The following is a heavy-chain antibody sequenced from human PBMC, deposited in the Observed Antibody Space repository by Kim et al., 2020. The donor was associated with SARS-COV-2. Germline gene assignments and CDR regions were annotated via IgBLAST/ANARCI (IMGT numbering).Heavy chain of an antibody. CDR1: GGSISSYY. V-gene: IGHV4-59*08. CDR3: ARLPERENIAVAYP. Sequence: SETLSLTCTVSGGSISSYYWSWIRQPPGKGLEWIGYIYYSGSTNYNPSLKSRVTISVDTSKNQFSLKLSSVTAADTAVYYCARLPERENIAVAYPWGQGTLVTVSS. CDR2: IYYSGST. D-gene: IGHD6-19*01. J-gene: IGHJ5*02.